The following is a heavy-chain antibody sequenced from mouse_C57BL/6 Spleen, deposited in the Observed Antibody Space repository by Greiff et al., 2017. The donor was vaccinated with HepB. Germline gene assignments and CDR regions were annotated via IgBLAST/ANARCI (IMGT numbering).Heavy chain of an antibody. CDR2: IYPRSGNT. CDR1: GYTFTSYG. Sequence: QVQLQQSGAELARPGASVKLSCKASGYTFTSYGISWVKQRTGQGLEWIGEIYPRSGNTYYNEKFKGKATLTADKSSSTAYMELRSLTSEDSAVYFCAREDYYGSSYHFDYWGQGTTLTVSS. J-gene: IGHJ2*01. CDR3: AREDYYGSSYHFDY. V-gene: IGHV1-81*01. D-gene: IGHD1-1*01.